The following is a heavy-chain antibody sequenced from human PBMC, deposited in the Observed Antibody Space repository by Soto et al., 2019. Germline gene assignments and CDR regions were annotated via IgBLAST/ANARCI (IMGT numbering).Heavy chain of an antibody. J-gene: IGHJ4*02. V-gene: IGHV3-33*08. CDR3: ARDGYCSGGSCYSVPVFDY. D-gene: IGHD2-15*01. CDR2: IWYDGSNK. Sequence: PGGSLRFSCAASGFTFSSYGMHWVRQAPGKGLEWVAVIWYDGSNKYYADSVKGRFTISRDNSKNTLYLQMNSLRAEDTAVYYCARDGYCSGGSCYSVPVFDYWGQGTLVTVSS. CDR1: GFTFSSYG.